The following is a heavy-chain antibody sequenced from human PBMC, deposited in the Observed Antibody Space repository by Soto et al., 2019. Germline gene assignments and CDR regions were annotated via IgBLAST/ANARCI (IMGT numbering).Heavy chain of an antibody. V-gene: IGHV3-64D*06. CDR1: GFTFSSYV. CDR3: VKDGDYYDSSVHYYAGYFYS. J-gene: IGHJ4*01. Sequence: PGGSLRLSCSASGFTFSSYVMHWVRQAPGKGLEFVSAISSDGGRTYYADSVKGRFTVSRDNSKNTLYFQMSSLRTEDTAVYYCVKDGDYYDSSVHYYAGYFYSWVHGT. CDR2: ISSDGGRT. D-gene: IGHD3-22*01.